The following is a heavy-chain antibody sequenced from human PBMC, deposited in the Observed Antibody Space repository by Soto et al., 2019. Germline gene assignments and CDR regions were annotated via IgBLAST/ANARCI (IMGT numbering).Heavy chain of an antibody. V-gene: IGHV3-30*03. D-gene: IGHD3-10*01. CDR2: SAYDGRET. Sequence: PGGAPLPPCAAFAFEFSSFGVRWVRQAPGKGLEWVAASAYDGRETFYADSAKGRFTVSKEMSKNTAFLQMNALRHEDTAVYFCARDSGWPILNFDNWGQGTPVTVSS. J-gene: IGHJ4*02. CDR3: ARDSGWPILNFDN. CDR1: AFEFSSFG.